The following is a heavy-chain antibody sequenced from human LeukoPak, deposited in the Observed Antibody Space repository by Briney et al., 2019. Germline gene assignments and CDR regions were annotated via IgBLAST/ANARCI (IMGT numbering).Heavy chain of an antibody. CDR1: GGSITSYY. CDR2: IYDSGST. J-gene: IGHJ4*02. CDR3: ARGGVTMIT. Sequence: SQTLSPTCTVSGGSITSYYCSWVRQPPGNGQEWIRYIYDSGSTNYNPPLKSRVTISVDTSKNQCSLKLSSVTAEDTAVYYCARGGVTMITRGQGNLVTVSS. V-gene: IGHV4-59*01. D-gene: IGHD3-22*01.